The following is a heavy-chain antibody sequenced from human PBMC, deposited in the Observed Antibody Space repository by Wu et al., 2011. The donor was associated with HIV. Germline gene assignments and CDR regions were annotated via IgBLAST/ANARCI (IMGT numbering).Heavy chain of an antibody. CDR2: INPNSGGT. CDR1: GYTFIGYY. D-gene: IGHD6-13*01. J-gene: IGHJ4*02. CDR3: ASIIAAAGTREYYFDY. Sequence: QVKLVQSGAEVKKPGASVKVSCKASGYTFIGYYMHWVRQAPGQGLEWMGWINPNSGGTNYAQKFQGRVTMTRDTSISTAYMELSRLRSDDTAVYYCASIIAAAGTREYYFDYWAREPWSPSPQ. V-gene: IGHV1-2*02.